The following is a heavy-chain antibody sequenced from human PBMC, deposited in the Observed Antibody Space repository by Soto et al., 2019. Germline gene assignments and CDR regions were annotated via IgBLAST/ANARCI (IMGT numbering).Heavy chain of an antibody. V-gene: IGHV1-2*02. CDR3: VRDHEGVATIHYGMDV. CDR2: INPNSGGT. Sequence: ASGKVCCRASGYTVTLYYMRLVLRAPGQGLEWMGWINPNSGGTNYAQKFQGRVTMTRDTSISTAYMELSRLRSDDTAVYYCVRDHEGVATIHYGMDVWGQGNTVTVSS. D-gene: IGHD5-12*01. CDR1: GYTVTLYY. J-gene: IGHJ6*02.